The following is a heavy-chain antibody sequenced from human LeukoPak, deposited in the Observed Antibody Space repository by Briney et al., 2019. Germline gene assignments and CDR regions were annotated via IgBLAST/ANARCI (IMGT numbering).Heavy chain of an antibody. CDR3: VRGRVVALSGDFDY. Sequence: GGSLRLSCVGSGFSFSDHYMDWVRQAPGKGLEGGGRDRKQGNTFITQYAASVKGRFTISRDDSKKSLYLQMNGLNTEDTAVYYCVRGRVVALSGDFDYWGQGTMVTVSS. D-gene: IGHD2-2*01. CDR1: GFSFSDHY. CDR2: DRKQGNTFIT. J-gene: IGHJ4*02. V-gene: IGHV3-72*01.